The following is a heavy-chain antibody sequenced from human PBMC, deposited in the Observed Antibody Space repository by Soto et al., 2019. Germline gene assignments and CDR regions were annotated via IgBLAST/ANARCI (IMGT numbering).Heavy chain of an antibody. CDR2: ISPYNGNT. CDR3: ARVSCGGDCYTDAFDI. CDR1: GYTFTSYG. J-gene: IGHJ3*02. Sequence: ASVKVSCKASGYTFTSYGISWVRQAPGQGLEWVGWISPYNGNTNYAQNLQGRVTMTTDTSTSTAYMELRSLRSDDTAVFYCARVSCGGDCYTDAFDIWGQGTMVTVSS. V-gene: IGHV1-18*01. D-gene: IGHD2-21*02.